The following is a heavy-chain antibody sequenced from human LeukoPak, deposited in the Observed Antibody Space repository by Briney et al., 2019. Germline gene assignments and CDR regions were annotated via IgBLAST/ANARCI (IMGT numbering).Heavy chain of an antibody. V-gene: IGHV3-30*04. J-gene: IGHJ3*02. CDR2: ISYDGSNK. D-gene: IGHD3-10*01. CDR1: GFTFSSYA. Sequence: PGGSLRLSCAASGFTFSSYAMHWVRQAPGKGLEWVAVISYDGSNKYYADSVRGRFTISRDNSKNTLYLQMNSLRAEDTAVYYCARGSYYRDAYDIWGQGTMVTVSS. CDR3: ARGSYYRDAYDI.